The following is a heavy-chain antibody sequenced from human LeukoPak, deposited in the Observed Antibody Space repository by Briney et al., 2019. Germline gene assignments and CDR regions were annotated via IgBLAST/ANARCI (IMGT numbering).Heavy chain of an antibody. Sequence: PGGSLRLSCEASGFTFTTYSMTWVRQAPGKGLEWVSIISSGSSAIFSADALKGRFTISRDDAKNLLYLDMNSLRAEDTAVYYCARETSSSSGFDPWGQGTLVTVSS. V-gene: IGHV3-21*01. CDR2: ISSGSSAI. D-gene: IGHD6-13*01. CDR1: GFTFTTYS. J-gene: IGHJ5*02. CDR3: ARETSSSSGFDP.